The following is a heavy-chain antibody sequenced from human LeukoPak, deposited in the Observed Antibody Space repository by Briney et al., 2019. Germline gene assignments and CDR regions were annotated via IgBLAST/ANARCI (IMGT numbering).Heavy chain of an antibody. CDR3: ARQGYCSGGSCYPSFFDY. CDR1: VGSISSSSYY. V-gene: IGHV4-39*01. Sequence: TPSETLSLTCTVSVGSISSSSYYWGWIRQPPGKGLEWIGSNEYSGSTYYNPSLKSRVTISVDTSKNQFSLKLSSVTAADTAVYYCARQGYCSGGSCYPSFFDYWGQGTLVTVSS. J-gene: IGHJ4*02. D-gene: IGHD2-15*01. CDR2: NEYSGST.